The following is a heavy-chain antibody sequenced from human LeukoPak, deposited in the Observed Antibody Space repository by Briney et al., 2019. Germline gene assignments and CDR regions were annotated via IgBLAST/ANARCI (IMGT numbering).Heavy chain of an antibody. CDR3: VRSDDFWSGYYGY. Sequence: SETLSLTCTVSGGSISSGSYYWSWIRQPAGKGLEWIGRIYTSGSTHYNPSLKSRVTISVDTSKNQFSLKLSSVTAADTAVYYCVRSDDFWSGYYGYWGQGTLVTVSS. J-gene: IGHJ4*02. CDR2: IYTSGST. V-gene: IGHV4-61*02. CDR1: GGSISSGSYY. D-gene: IGHD3-3*01.